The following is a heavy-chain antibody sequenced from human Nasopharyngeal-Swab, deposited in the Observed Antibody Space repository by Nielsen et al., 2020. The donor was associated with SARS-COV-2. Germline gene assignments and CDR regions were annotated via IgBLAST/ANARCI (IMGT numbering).Heavy chain of an antibody. V-gene: IGHV3-15*01. J-gene: IGHJ2*01. CDR2: IKSKTDGGTT. CDR3: SSRSKSDWYFDL. Sequence: GESLKISCKGSGYSFTSYWIGWVRQAPGKGLEWVGRIKSKTDGGTTDYAAPVKGRFTISRDDSKKTLYLQMNSLKTEDTAVYYCSSRSKSDWYFDLWGRGTLVTVSS. CDR1: GYSFTSYW.